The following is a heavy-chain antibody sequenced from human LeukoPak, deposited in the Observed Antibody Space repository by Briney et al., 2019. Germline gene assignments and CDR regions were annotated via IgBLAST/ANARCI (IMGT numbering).Heavy chain of an antibody. CDR3: AKDRTPPPLGMNGDYDPYYYYGMDV. V-gene: IGHV3-23*01. CDR2: ISGSGGST. Sequence: GGSLRLSCAASRFTFSSYAMSWVRQAPGKGLEWVSAISGSGGSTYYADSVKGRFTISRDNSKNTLYLQMNSLRAEDTAVYYCAKDRTPPPLGMNGDYDPYYYYGMDVWGQGTTVTVSS. CDR1: RFTFSSYA. J-gene: IGHJ6*02. D-gene: IGHD4-17*01.